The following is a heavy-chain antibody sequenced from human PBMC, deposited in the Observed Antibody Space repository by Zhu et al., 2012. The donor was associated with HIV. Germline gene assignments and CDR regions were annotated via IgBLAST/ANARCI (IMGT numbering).Heavy chain of an antibody. CDR3: ARSNNEWGLPVDP. V-gene: IGHV4-4*07. CDR1: NGSISSYF. D-gene: IGHD1/OR15-1a*01. CDR2: IYTSGTT. Sequence: QVQLQESGPGLVRPSETLSLTCSVSNGSISSYFWTWIRQPAGKGLEWIGRIYTSGTTNYNPSSRVESPCHWTRPRTTFSXNLSSVTAADTAVYYCARSNNEWGLPVDPWGPEPGSPSPQ. J-gene: IGHJ5*02.